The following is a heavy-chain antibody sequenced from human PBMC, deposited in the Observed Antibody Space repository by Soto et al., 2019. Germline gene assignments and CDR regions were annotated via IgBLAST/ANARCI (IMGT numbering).Heavy chain of an antibody. CDR1: GGTFSSYA. D-gene: IGHD3-10*01. J-gene: IGHJ4*02. CDR3: ARGILWFGENFDY. V-gene: IGHV1-69*05. CDR2: LIPSIGKT. Sequence: SVKVSCKASGGTFSSYAISWVRQAPGQGLEWMGWLIPSIGKTNYAQKFQGRVTFTRDASASTAHMEVSSLRSEDTAVYFCARGILWFGENFDYWGQGTLVTVSS.